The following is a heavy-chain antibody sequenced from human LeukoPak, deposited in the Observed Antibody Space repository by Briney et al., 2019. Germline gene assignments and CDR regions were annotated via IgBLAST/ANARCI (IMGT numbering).Heavy chain of an antibody. CDR3: AKSPSGITYGRNWLDL. Sequence: GESLKISRKGSGYSFSSYWIAWVRQMPGKGLEWMGIIYPGDSDTRYSPSFEGQVTISADKSISTAYLQWRSLKASDTAMYYCAKSPSGITYGRNWLDLWGQGTLVTVSS. V-gene: IGHV5-51*01. J-gene: IGHJ5*02. D-gene: IGHD1-20*01. CDR2: IYPGDSDT. CDR1: GYSFSSYW.